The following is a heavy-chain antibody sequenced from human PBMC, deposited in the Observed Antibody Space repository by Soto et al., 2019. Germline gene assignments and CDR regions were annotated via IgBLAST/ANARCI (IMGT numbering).Heavy chain of an antibody. CDR3: ARDTYSGYDFGL. CDR1: GASVAGGSYY. CDR2: IPSRGRP. D-gene: IGHD5-12*01. Sequence: QVQLRESGPGLVKPSQTLSLTCSVSGASVAGGSYYWSWGRQPPGKGLEGIGYIPSRGRPCYNPSLTSRGTISADTSKNQLSLQLTSVTAADTAVYYCARDTYSGYDFGLWGQGTLVTVSS. J-gene: IGHJ5*02. V-gene: IGHV4-30-4*01.